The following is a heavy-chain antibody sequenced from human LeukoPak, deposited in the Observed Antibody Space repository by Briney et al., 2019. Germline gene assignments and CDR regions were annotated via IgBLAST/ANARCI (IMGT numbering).Heavy chain of an antibody. CDR3: ARVRYDYVWGSYRYGNDAFDI. Sequence: SCKASGYTFTSYGISWVRQAPGKGLEWVAVISYDGSNKYYADSVKGRFTISRYNSKTTLYLQMNSLRAEDTAVYYCARVRYDYVWGSYRYGNDAFDIWGQGTMVTVSS. J-gene: IGHJ3*02. CDR2: ISYDGSNK. D-gene: IGHD3-16*02. CDR1: GYTFTSYG. V-gene: IGHV3-33*05.